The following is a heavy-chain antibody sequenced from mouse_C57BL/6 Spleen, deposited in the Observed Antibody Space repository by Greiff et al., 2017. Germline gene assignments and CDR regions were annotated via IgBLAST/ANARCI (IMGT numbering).Heavy chain of an antibody. CDR1: GFTFSDYG. J-gene: IGHJ2*01. Sequence: EVQVVESGGGLVKPGGSLKLSCAASGFTFSDYGMHWVRQAPEKGLEWVAYISSGSSTTYYADTVKGRFTISIDNATNTLFLQMTSLRSEDTALYYCARRHYYGSVDDWGKGTTLTVST. CDR2: ISSGSSTT. CDR3: ARRHYYGSVDD. V-gene: IGHV5-17*01. D-gene: IGHD1-1*01.